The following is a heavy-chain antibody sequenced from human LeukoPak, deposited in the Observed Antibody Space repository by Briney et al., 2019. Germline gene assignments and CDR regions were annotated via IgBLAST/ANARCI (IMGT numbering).Heavy chain of an antibody. V-gene: IGHV3-7*01. D-gene: IGHD4-11*01. CDR3: VRGVLYSTDAFDI. CDR2: IKQGGSET. Sequence: GGSLRLSCAVSGFTFSSYCMTWVRQAPGKGLEWVANIKQGGSETYYVGSVKGRFAISRDIAKNSLYLQMNSLRAEDTAVYYCVRGVLYSTDAFDIWGQGTMVIVSS. J-gene: IGHJ3*02. CDR1: GFTFSSYC.